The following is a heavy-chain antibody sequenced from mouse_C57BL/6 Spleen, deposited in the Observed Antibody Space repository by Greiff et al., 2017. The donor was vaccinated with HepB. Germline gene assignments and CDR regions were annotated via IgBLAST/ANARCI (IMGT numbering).Heavy chain of an antibody. D-gene: IGHD1-1*01. J-gene: IGHJ2*01. CDR2: IYPRSGNT. V-gene: IGHV1-81*01. Sequence: QVQLKESGAELARPGASVKLSCKASGYTFTSYGISWVKQRTGQGLEWIGEIYPRSGNTYYNEKFKGKATLTADKSSSTAYMELRSLTSEDSAVYFCASYYGSSYFDYWGQGTTLTVSS. CDR3: ASYYGSSYFDY. CDR1: GYTFTSYG.